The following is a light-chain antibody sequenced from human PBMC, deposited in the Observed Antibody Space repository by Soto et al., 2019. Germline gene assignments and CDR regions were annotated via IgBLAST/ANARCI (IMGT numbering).Light chain of an antibody. J-gene: IGKJ1*01. CDR2: GAF. Sequence: EIVMTQSPATLSVSPGERATLSCRASQSVSSNLAWYQQTPGQAPRLLIYGAFTRATGIPARFSGSGSGTEFTLTISSLQSEDFAVYYCQQYNNWPRTFGQGTKV. V-gene: IGKV3-15*01. CDR3: QQYNNWPRT. CDR1: QSVSSN.